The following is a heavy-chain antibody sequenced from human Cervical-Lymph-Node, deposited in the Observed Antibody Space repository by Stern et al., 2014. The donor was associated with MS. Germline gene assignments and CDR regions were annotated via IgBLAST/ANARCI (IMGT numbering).Heavy chain of an antibody. J-gene: IGHJ4*02. CDR3: ARQDYTGGWYEAHRLYYFAL. CDR2: IYYSGNT. V-gene: IGHV4-39*01. Sequence: QLQLQESGPRLVKPSQTLSLTCTVSGGSISSSKHYWAWLRQPPGKGLEWIATIYYSGNTYYNPSLGMRLAFPVDTSKKQISLRLASVTAADTAVYYCARQDYTGGWYEAHRLYYFALWGQGTLVTVSS. D-gene: IGHD6-19*01. CDR1: GGSISSSKHY.